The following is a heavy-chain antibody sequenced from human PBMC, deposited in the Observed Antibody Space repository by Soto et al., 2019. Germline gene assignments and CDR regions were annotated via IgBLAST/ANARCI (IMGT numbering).Heavy chain of an antibody. CDR1: GFTFSSYA. Sequence: PGGSLRLSCAASGFTFSSYAMHWVRQAPGKGLEWVAVISYDGSNKYYADSVKGRFTISRDNSKNTLYLQMNSLRAEDTAVYYCAREELGSGLYYGMDVWGQGTTVTVSS. CDR2: ISYDGSNK. J-gene: IGHJ6*02. D-gene: IGHD6-19*01. V-gene: IGHV3-30-3*01. CDR3: AREELGSGLYYGMDV.